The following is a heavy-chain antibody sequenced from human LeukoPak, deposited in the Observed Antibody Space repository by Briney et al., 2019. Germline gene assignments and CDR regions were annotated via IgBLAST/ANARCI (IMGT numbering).Heavy chain of an antibody. CDR3: ARDPAGRDGYKGFDY. CDR1: GFTVSSNY. Sequence: PGGSLRLSCAASGFTVSSNYMTWVRQAPGKGLEWVSVIYSCGSTYYADSVKGRFTISRDNSKNTLYLQMNSLRAEDTAVYYCARDPAGRDGYKGFDYWGQGTLVTVSS. D-gene: IGHD5-24*01. J-gene: IGHJ4*02. CDR2: IYSCGST. V-gene: IGHV3-53*01.